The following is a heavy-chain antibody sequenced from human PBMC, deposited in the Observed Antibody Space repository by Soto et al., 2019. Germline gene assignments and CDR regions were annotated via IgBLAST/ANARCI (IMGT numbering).Heavy chain of an antibody. CDR3: ARLVYDTRLNYMYFDF. V-gene: IGHV4-4*02. CDR2: IFHDGTA. J-gene: IGHJ4*02. CDR1: GVSISCGNW. Sequence: QVKLQESGPGLATPSGTLSLTCAVSGVSISCGNWWTWVRQTPQRGLEYIGEIFHDGTANYYPSFERRVAISVDTSKNQFSLKLTSVTAADTAIYFCARLVYDTRLNYMYFDFWGQGALVTVSS. D-gene: IGHD2-8*01.